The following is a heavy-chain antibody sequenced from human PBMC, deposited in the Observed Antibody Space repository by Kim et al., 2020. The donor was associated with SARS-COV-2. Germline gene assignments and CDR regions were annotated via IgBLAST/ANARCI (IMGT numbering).Heavy chain of an antibody. D-gene: IGHD5-12*01. CDR3: ARRHSGYDRPLDY. V-gene: IGHV3-21*01. J-gene: IGHJ4*02. Sequence: ADSVKGRFTISRDTAKNSLYLQMNSLRAEDTAVYYCARRHSGYDRPLDYWGQGTLVTVSS.